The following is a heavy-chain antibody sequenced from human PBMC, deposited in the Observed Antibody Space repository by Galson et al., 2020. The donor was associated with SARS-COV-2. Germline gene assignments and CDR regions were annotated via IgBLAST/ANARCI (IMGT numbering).Heavy chain of an antibody. J-gene: IGHJ6*02. V-gene: IGHV3-11*01. D-gene: IGHD2-15*01. CDR3: ARDVYCTGGSCQSYGRDV. CDR1: GFTFSDYY. CDR2: ISSRGRTI. Sequence: NSGGSLRLSCAASGFTFSDYYMSWIRQAPGKGLEWVSYISSRGRTIYYADSVKGRFTISRDNAQNSLHLQMNSLRSEDTAVYYCARDVYCTGGSCQSYGRDVWGLGTTVTVS.